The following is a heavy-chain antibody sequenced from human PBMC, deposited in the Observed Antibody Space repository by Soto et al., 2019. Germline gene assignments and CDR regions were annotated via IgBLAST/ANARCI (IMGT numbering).Heavy chain of an antibody. D-gene: IGHD6-13*01. CDR2: ISYDGSNK. J-gene: IGHJ6*04. Sequence: GGSLRLSCAASGFTFSSYAMHWVRQAPGKGLEWVAVISYDGSNKYYADSVKGRFTISRDNSKNTLYLQMNSLRAGDTAVYYCARDWGKYSRSWLGDYYYYGMDVWGKGTTVTVSS. CDR3: ARDWGKYSRSWLGDYYYYGMDV. CDR1: GFTFSSYA. V-gene: IGHV3-30-3*01.